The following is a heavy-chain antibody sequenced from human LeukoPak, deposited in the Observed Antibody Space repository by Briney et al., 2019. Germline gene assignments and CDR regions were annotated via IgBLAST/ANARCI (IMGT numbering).Heavy chain of an antibody. CDR2: IYTSGST. Sequence: SQTLSLTCTVSGGSISSGSYYWSWIRQPAGKGLEWIGRIYTSGSTNYNPSLKSRVTISVDTSKNRFSLKLSSVTAADTAVYYCARDSVVTPFSTDAFGIWGQGTMVTVSS. CDR3: ARDSVVTPFSTDAFGI. J-gene: IGHJ3*02. CDR1: GGSISSGSYY. D-gene: IGHD4-23*01. V-gene: IGHV4-61*02.